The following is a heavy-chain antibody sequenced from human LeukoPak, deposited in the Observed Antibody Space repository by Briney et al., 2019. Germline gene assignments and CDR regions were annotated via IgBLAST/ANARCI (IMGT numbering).Heavy chain of an antibody. V-gene: IGHV3-30*03. CDR2: ISYDGSNK. J-gene: IGHJ5*02. Sequence: GRSLRLSCAASGFTFSSYGMHWVRQAPGKGLEWVAVISYDGSNKYYADSVKGRFTISRDNSKNTLYLQMNSLRAEDTAVYYCAAYYYGSRSSPLGPWGQGTLVTVSS. CDR1: GFTFSSYG. CDR3: AAYYYGSRSSPLGP. D-gene: IGHD3-10*01.